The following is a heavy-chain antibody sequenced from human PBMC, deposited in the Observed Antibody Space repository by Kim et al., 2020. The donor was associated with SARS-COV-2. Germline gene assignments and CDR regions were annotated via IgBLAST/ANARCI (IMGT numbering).Heavy chain of an antibody. J-gene: IGHJ6*02. CDR2: ISSSGSTI. D-gene: IGHD3-3*01. CDR1: GFTFSSYE. CDR3: ARAEPTIFGVVIKNCYYYGMDV. V-gene: IGHV3-48*03. Sequence: GGSLRLSCAASGFTFSSYEMNWVRQAPGKGLEWVSYISSSGSTIYYADSVKGRFTISRDNAKNSLYLQMNSLRAEDTAVYYCARAEPTIFGVVIKNCYYYGMDVWGQGTTVTVSS.